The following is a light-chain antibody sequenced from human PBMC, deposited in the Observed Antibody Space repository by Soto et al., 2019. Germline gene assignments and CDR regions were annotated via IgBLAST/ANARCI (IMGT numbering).Light chain of an antibody. V-gene: IGKV3-15*01. CDR3: LQDFSYPRT. Sequence: EMVMTQSPATLSVSPGERATLSCRARQSVSSNLAWYQQKPGQAPRLLIYGASTRATGIPARFSGSGSGTEFTLTISSLQPEDSATYYCLQDFSYPRTFGQGTKVEIK. CDR1: QSVSSN. J-gene: IGKJ1*01. CDR2: GAS.